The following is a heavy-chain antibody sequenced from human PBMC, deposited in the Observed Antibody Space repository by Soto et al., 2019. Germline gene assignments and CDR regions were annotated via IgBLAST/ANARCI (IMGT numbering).Heavy chain of an antibody. CDR2: IYYSGST. V-gene: IGHV4-59*01. CDR1: GGSISSYY. D-gene: IGHD3-16*02. CDR3: ARGNKAITFGGVIVEPYFDY. Sequence: SETLSLTCTASGGSISSYYWSWIRQPPGKGLEWIGYIYYSGSTNYNPSLKSRVTISVDTSKNQFFLKLSSVTAADTAVYYCARGNKAITFGGVIVEPYFDYWGQGTLVTVSS. J-gene: IGHJ4*02.